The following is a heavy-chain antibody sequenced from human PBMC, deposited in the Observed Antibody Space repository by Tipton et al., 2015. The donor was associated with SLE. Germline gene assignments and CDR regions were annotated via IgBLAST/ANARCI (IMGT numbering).Heavy chain of an antibody. V-gene: IGHV4-59*08. Sequence: LRLSCTVSGGSISSHFWSWIRQPPGKGLEWIGYIYYSGSTNYNPSLESRVTISVDASKNQCSLKVRSVTAADTAVYYCGRVEYGGSWTWGQGTLVTVSS. CDR3: GRVEYGGSWT. CDR1: GGSISSHF. CDR2: IYYSGST. D-gene: IGHD4-23*01. J-gene: IGHJ4*02.